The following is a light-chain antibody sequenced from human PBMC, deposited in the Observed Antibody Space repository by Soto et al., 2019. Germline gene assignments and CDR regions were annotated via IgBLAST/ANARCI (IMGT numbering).Light chain of an antibody. CDR3: SSYTTSSTRGVV. Sequence: QSVLTQPASVSGSPGQSITISCTGTSSDIGGYDYVSWYQQYPDKAPKLMIYDVSNRPSGVSNRFSGSKSGNTASLTISGLQTEDEADYYCSSYTTSSTRGVVFGGGTKLTVL. J-gene: IGLJ2*01. V-gene: IGLV2-14*03. CDR1: SSDIGGYDY. CDR2: DVS.